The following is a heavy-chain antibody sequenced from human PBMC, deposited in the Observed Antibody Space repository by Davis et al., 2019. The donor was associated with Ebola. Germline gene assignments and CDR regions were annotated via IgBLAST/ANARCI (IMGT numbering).Heavy chain of an antibody. CDR2: IYYSGST. Sequence: SETLSLTCTVSGGSISSYYWSWIWQPPGKGLEWIGYIYYSGSTNYNPSLKSRVTISVDTSKNQFSLKLSSVTAADTAVYYCARANSWYWGDRYYGMDVWGQGTTVTVSS. CDR3: ARANSWYWGDRYYGMDV. J-gene: IGHJ6*02. D-gene: IGHD6-13*01. V-gene: IGHV4-59*01. CDR1: GGSISSYY.